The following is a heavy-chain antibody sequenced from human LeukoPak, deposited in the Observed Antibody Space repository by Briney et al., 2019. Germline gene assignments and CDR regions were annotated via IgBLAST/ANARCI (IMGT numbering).Heavy chain of an antibody. CDR3: AKDITRRLAVFSD. CDR1: GFTFGDYS. J-gene: IGHJ4*02. CDR2: ISWNGGSI. V-gene: IGHV3-9*03. Sequence: GGSLRLSCAASGFTFGDYSMHWVRQAPGKGLEWVSGISWNGGSIGYADSVRGRFTISRDNAKNSLYLQMDSLRAEDMALYYCAKDITRRLAVFSDWGQGALVTVSS. D-gene: IGHD3-9*01.